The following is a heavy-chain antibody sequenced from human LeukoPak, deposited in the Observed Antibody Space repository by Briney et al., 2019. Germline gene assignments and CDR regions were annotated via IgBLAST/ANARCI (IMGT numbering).Heavy chain of an antibody. CDR3: ARSFGGNSVNWYFDL. Sequence: PSETLSLTCAVYGGSFSGYYWSWIRQPPGKGLEWIGEINHSGSTNYNPSLKSRVTISVDTSKNQFSLKLSSVTAADTAVYYCARSFGGNSVNWYFDLWGRGTLVTVSS. D-gene: IGHD4-23*01. CDR2: INHSGST. CDR1: GGSFSGYY. J-gene: IGHJ2*01. V-gene: IGHV4-34*01.